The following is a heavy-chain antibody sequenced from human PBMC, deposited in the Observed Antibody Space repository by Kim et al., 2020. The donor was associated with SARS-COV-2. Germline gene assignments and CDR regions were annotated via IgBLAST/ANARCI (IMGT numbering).Heavy chain of an antibody. V-gene: IGHV3-30*04. CDR1: GFTFSSYA. CDR3: ARVGIHDNYYYYGMDV. Sequence: GGSLRLSCAASGFTFSSYAMHWVRQAPGKGLEWVAVISYDGSNKYYVDSVKGRFTISRDNSKNTLYLQMNSLRAEDTAVYYCARVGIHDNYYYYGMDVWGQGTTVTVSS. CDR2: ISYDGSNK. D-gene: IGHD3-9*01. J-gene: IGHJ6*02.